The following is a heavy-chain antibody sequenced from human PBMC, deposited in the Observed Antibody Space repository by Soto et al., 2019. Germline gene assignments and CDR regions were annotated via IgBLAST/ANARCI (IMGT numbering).Heavy chain of an antibody. D-gene: IGHD4-17*01. V-gene: IGHV1-69*06. CDR2: IIPIFGTA. CDR3: ARDSPVVTVTTFGWEHYYHYGMYG. Sequence: SVKVYCTASGGTFSSYAISWVRQAPGQGLEWMGGIIPIFGTANYAQKFQGRVTITADKSTSTAYMELSSLRSDDTAVYYCARDSPVVTVTTFGWEHYYHYGMYGCAQGTTVTLS. CDR1: GGTFSSYA. J-gene: IGHJ6*02.